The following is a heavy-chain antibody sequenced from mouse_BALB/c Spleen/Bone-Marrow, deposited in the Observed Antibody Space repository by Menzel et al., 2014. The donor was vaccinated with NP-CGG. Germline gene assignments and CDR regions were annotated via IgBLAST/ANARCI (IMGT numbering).Heavy chain of an antibody. CDR3: AREGERRGSYCSMDY. CDR2: INPYNDAT. J-gene: IGHJ4*01. Sequence: EVQLQQSGPELVKPGASVKMSCKASGYTFTSCVMHWVEQKPGQGHEWIGYINPYNDATKYNEKFKGKATLSLDISSSTAYMELSSLTSEDSAVYYCAREGERRGSYCSMDYWGQGTSVTVSS. D-gene: IGHD2-12*01. V-gene: IGHV1-14*01. CDR1: GYTFTSCV.